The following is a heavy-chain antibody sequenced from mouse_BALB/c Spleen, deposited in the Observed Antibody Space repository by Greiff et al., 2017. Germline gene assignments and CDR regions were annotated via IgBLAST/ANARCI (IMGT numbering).Heavy chain of an antibody. D-gene: IGHD1-1*01. V-gene: IGHV1-67*01. CDR2: ISIYYDNT. CDR3: AREGGSSYYFDY. CDR1: GYTFTDYA. Sequence: QVQLKESGPELVRPGESVKISCKGSGYTFTDYAMHWVKQSHAKSLEWIGVISIYYDNTNYNQKFKGKATMTVDKSSSTAYMELARLTSEDSAIYYCAREGGSSYYFDYWGQGTTLTVSS. J-gene: IGHJ2*01.